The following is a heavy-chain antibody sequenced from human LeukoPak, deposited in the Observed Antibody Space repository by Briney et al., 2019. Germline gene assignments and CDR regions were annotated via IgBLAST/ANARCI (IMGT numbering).Heavy chain of an antibody. D-gene: IGHD3-10*01. J-gene: IGHJ4*02. Sequence: SETLSLTCTVSGGSISSGGYYGSWLPKHPGKGLEWIGYIYYSGSTCYNPSLKSRVTISVDTSKKQFSLKLSSVTAADTAVYYCARSIINMVRGVIIDFDYWGQGTLVTVSS. CDR1: GGSISSGGYY. V-gene: IGHV4-31*03. CDR2: IYYSGST. CDR3: ARSIINMVRGVIIDFDY.